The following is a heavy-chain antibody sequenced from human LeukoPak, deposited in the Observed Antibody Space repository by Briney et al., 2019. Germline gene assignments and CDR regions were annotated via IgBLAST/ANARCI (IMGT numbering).Heavy chain of an antibody. CDR2: INPSSGVT. J-gene: IGHJ3*02. D-gene: IGHD1-26*01. CDR1: GYTFTNYY. V-gene: IGHV1-2*06. Sequence: ASVKVSCKSSGYTFTNYYVHWVRQAPGQGLEWMGRINPSSGVTNYAQTFQGRVTITRDTSITTAYMELSSLRSDDTAVYYCALTFSENAYDIWGQGTMISVSS. CDR3: ALTFSENAYDI.